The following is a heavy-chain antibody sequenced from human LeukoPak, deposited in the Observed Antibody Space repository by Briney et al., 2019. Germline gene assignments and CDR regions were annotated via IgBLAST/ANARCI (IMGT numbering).Heavy chain of an antibody. CDR1: GGSFSGYY. D-gene: IGHD1-26*01. J-gene: IGHJ4*02. V-gene: IGHV4-34*01. CDR2: INHSGST. CDR3: ARAGGPPAD. Sequence: PSETLSLTCAVYGGSFSGYYWSWIRQPPGKGLEWIGEINHSGSTNYNPSLKSRVTISVDTSKNQFSLKLSSVTAADTAVYYCARAGGPPADWGQGTLVTVSS.